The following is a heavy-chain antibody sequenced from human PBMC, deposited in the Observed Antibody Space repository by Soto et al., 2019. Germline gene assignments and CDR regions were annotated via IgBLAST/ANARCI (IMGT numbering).Heavy chain of an antibody. D-gene: IGHD1-26*01. CDR2: ISGSGGST. CDR1: GFTFSSYA. CDR3: ARNSGSYRFFDY. Sequence: GGSLRLSCAASGFTFSSYAMSWVRQAPGKGLEWVSAISGSGGSTYYADSVKGRFTISRDNSKNTLYLQMNSLRAEDTAVYYCARNSGSYRFFDYWGQGTLVTVSS. J-gene: IGHJ4*02. V-gene: IGHV3-23*01.